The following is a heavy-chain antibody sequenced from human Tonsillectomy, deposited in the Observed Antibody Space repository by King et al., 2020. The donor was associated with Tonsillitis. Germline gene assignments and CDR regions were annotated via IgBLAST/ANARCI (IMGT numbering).Heavy chain of an antibody. J-gene: IGHJ6*02. V-gene: IGHV4-30-4*01. CDR2: IYYTGRT. Sequence: VQLQESGPGLVKSSQTLSLTCTVSGGSMNTGDYTWNWIRQPPGKGLEWIGDIYYTGRTSQNPSLRSRVTISGGESNNQFSLKLSSVTAADTAVYFCARAGHYPLSQDTSYFDGLDVWGQGTTVTVSS. CDR1: GGSMNTGDYT. D-gene: IGHD1-26*01. CDR3: ARAGHYPLSQDTSYFDGLDV.